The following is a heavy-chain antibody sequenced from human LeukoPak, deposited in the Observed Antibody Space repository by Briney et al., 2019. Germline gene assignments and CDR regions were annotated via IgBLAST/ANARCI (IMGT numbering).Heavy chain of an antibody. J-gene: IGHJ4*02. D-gene: IGHD3-22*01. V-gene: IGHV3-72*01. Sequence: HPGGSLRLSCAVSGFTFSDHYMDWVRQAPGKGLEWVGRIRNKANSYTTEYAASVKGRFTISRDDSKNSLYLQMNSLKTEDTAVYYCATVKAYYYDSSGYFPPFGYWGQGTLVTVSS. CDR2: IRNKANSYTT. CDR3: ATVKAYYYDSSGYFPPFGY. CDR1: GFTFSDHY.